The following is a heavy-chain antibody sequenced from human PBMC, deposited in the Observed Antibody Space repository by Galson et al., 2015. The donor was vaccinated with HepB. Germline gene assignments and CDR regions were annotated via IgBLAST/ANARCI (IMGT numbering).Heavy chain of an antibody. Sequence: SLRLSCAVSGFTFSSYSMNWVRQAPGKGLERVSSISSNSGYIYYADSVKGRFTISRDNAKNSLYLQMNSLSAEDSAVFYCARVVYCGGDCYEVDTFDIWGQGTMVTVSS. CDR2: ISSNSGYI. D-gene: IGHD2-21*02. J-gene: IGHJ3*02. V-gene: IGHV3-21*01. CDR3: ARVVYCGGDCYEVDTFDI. CDR1: GFTFSSYS.